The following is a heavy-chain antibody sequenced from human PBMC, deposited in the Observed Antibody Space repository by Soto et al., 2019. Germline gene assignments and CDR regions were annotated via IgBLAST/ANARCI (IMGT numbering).Heavy chain of an antibody. J-gene: IGHJ4*02. V-gene: IGHV3-23*01. D-gene: IGHD3-10*01. CDR1: GFTFSSYA. CDR3: AEWQPGSTSPFDY. CDR2: ISGSGGST. Sequence: QLLESGGGLVQPGGSLRLSCAASGFTFSSYAMSWDRQAPGKGLEWVSAISGSGGSTYYADSVKGRFTISRDNAKNTLYLQMNSRRAEDTAVYYCAEWQPGSTSPFDYWGQGTLVTVSS.